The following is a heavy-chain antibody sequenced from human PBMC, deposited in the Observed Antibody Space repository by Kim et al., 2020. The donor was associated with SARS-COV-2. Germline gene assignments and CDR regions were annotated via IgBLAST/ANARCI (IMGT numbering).Heavy chain of an antibody. D-gene: IGHD2-2*01. CDR1: GYTFTSYY. CDR2: INPSGGST. CDR3: ARCWDIVVVPAAISSCYYGMDV. V-gene: IGHV1-46*01. J-gene: IGHJ6*02. Sequence: ASVKVSCKASGYTFTSYYMHWVRQAPGQGLEWMGIINPSGGSTSYAQKFQRRVTMTRDTSTSTVYMELSSLRSEDTAVYYCARCWDIVVVPAAISSCYYGMDVWGQGTTVTVSS.